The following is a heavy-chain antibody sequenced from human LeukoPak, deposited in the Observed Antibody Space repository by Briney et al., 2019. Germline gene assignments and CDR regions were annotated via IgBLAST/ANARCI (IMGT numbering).Heavy chain of an antibody. D-gene: IGHD2-2*01. J-gene: IGHJ4*02. V-gene: IGHV4-59*01. Sequence: PSETLSLTCTVSGGSISSYYWSWIRQPPGKGLEWIGYIYYSGSTNYNPSLKSRVTISVDTSKNQFSPKLSSVTAADTAVYYCARGYQLSLFPDWGQGTLVTVSS. CDR2: IYYSGST. CDR3: ARGYQLSLFPD. CDR1: GGSISSYY.